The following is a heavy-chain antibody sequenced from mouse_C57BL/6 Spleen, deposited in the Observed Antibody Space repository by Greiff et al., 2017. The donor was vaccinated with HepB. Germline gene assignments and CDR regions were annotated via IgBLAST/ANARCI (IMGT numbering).Heavy chain of an antibody. V-gene: IGHV1-64*01. J-gene: IGHJ4*01. Sequence: QVQLQQPGAELVKPGASVKLSCTASGYTFTSYWMHWVKQRPGQGLEWIGMIHPNSGSTNYNEKFKSKATLTVSKSSSTAYMQLSSLTSEDSAGYYGARSTTGGAKRRGGDAMDYWGQGTSVTVSS. D-gene: IGHD1-1*01. CDR1: GYTFTSYW. CDR2: IHPNSGST. CDR3: ARSTTGGAKRRGGDAMDY.